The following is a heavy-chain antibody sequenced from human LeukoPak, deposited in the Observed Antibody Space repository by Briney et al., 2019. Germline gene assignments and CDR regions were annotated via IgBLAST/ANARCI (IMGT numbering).Heavy chain of an antibody. CDR2: IIPIFGTA. V-gene: IGHV1-69*13. CDR1: GGTLSSYA. J-gene: IGHJ3*02. Sequence: SVKVSCKASGGTLSSYAISWVRQAPGQGLEWMGGIIPIFGTANYAQKFQGRVTITADESTSTAHMELSSLRSEDTAVYYCASAWGIVVVTADTGNAFDIWGQGTMVTVSS. CDR3: ASAWGIVVVTADTGNAFDI. D-gene: IGHD2-21*02.